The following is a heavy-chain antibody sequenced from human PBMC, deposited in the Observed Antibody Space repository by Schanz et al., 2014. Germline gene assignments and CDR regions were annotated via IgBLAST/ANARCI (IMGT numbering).Heavy chain of an antibody. CDR2: IHQSGGS. V-gene: IGHV4-59*08. CDR3: AKFLYDDPS. J-gene: IGHJ5*02. Sequence: QVQLQESGPGLVKPSETLSLTCSVSGGDIGNYYWSWIRQPKGKGLEWIGYIHQSGGSNYNPALKSGGTILVDTSKNQFSLRLTSLPAADTAVYYCAKFLYDDPSWGQGTLVTVSS. D-gene: IGHD3-3*01. CDR1: GGDIGNYY.